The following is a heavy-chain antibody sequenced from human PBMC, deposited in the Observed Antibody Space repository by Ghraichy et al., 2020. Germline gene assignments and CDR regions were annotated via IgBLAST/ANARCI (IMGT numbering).Heavy chain of an antibody. CDR2: ISGSGGRT. V-gene: IGHV3-23*01. D-gene: IGHD6-19*01. CDR1: GFTFNNYV. CDR3: AKDLRGGSSGWSEAYYYYGMDV. Sequence: GGSLRLSCAASGFTFNNYVMNWVRQAPGKGLEWVSTISGSGGRTSYADSVKGRFTVSRDNANKTMSLQMSSLRAEDTAIYYCAKDLRGGSSGWSEAYYYYGMDVWGQGTTVTVSS. J-gene: IGHJ6*02.